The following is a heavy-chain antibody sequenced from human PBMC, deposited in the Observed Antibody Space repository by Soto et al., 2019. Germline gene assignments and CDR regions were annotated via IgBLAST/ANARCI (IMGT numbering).Heavy chain of an antibody. CDR3: ARLSGGYDATFDY. CDR2: IYYSGST. J-gene: IGHJ4*02. D-gene: IGHD5-12*01. CDR1: GGSISSSSYY. Sequence: QLQLQESGPGLVKPSETLSLTCTVSGGSISSSSYYWGWIRQPPGKGLEWIGSIYYSGSTYYNPSLKSRVTISVDTSKNQFSLKLSSVTAADTAVYYCARLSGGYDATFDYWGQGTLVTVSS. V-gene: IGHV4-39*01.